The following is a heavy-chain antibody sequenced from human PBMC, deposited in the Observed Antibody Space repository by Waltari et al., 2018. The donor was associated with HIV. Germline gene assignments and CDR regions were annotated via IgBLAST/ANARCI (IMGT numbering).Heavy chain of an antibody. CDR1: GCSISSGLYY. Sequence: QLQLQESGPGLVKPSETLSLTCTVSGCSISSGLYYWGWIRLPPGKGLEWIGSIFYTGSTYDNPSLRGRATMSVETSKNRFSLQLGSVTAADTAVYYCARQRQSRRDPFDYWGQGTLVTVSS. V-gene: IGHV4-39*01. CDR2: IFYTGST. J-gene: IGHJ4*02. CDR3: ARQRQSRRDPFDY.